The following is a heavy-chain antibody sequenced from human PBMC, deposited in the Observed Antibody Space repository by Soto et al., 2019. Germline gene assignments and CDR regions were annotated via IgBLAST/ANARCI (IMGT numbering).Heavy chain of an antibody. CDR2: ISAYNGNT. CDR3: ARGVGTYYDFWSGDKTYYFDY. J-gene: IGHJ4*02. Sequence: ASVKVSCKASGYTFTSYGISWVRQAPGQGLEWMGWISAYNGNTNYAQKLQGRVTMTTDTSTSTAYMELRSLRSDDTAGYYCARGVGTYYDFWSGDKTYYFDYWGQGTLVTVSS. CDR1: GYTFTSYG. D-gene: IGHD3-3*01. V-gene: IGHV1-18*01.